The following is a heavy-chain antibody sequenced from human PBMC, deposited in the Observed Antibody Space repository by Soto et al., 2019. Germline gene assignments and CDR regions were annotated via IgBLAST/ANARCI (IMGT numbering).Heavy chain of an antibody. D-gene: IGHD3-10*01. Sequence: QVQLQESGPGLVKPSQTLSLTCTVSGVSISSGGYYWSWIRQLPGKGLEWMGNIYYTGSTYYSPSLKSRVTLSVDTSKNQFSLKLSSVTAAATAVYYCARDQGDYYGSRTYSFGMDVWGQGTTVTVSS. CDR2: IYYTGST. V-gene: IGHV4-31*03. CDR3: ARDQGDYYGSRTYSFGMDV. CDR1: GVSISSGGYY. J-gene: IGHJ6*02.